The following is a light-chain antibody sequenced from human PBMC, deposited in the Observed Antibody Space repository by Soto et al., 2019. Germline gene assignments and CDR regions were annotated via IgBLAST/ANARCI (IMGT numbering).Light chain of an antibody. V-gene: IGKV1-5*01. CDR3: QKYNSYSLT. CDR1: QSISDW. Sequence: DIQMTQSPSTLSASVGDRVTITCRASQSISDWLAWYQQKPGKAPKLLIYDASGLESGVPSRFSGSGSGTEFTLTISSPQPEDFATYYSQKYNSYSLTLGRGTKVYT. CDR2: DAS. J-gene: IGKJ3*01.